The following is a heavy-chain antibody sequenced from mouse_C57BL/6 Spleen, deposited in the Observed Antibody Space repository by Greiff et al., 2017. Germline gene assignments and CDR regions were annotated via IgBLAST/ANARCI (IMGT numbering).Heavy chain of an antibody. V-gene: IGHV1-74*01. J-gene: IGHJ4*01. CDR2: IHPSDSDT. CDR3: AMGSPYYYGSSYGAMDY. D-gene: IGHD1-1*01. CDR1: GYTFTSYW. Sequence: QVQLQQPGAELVKPGASVKVSCKASGYTFTSYWMHWVKQRPGQGLEWIGRIHPSDSDTNYNQKFKGKATLTVDKSSSTAYMQLSSLTSGDSAVYYCAMGSPYYYGSSYGAMDYWGQGTSVTVSS.